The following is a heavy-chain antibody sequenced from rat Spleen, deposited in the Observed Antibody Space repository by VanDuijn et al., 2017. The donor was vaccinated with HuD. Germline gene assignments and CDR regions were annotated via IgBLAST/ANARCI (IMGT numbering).Heavy chain of an antibody. J-gene: IGHJ2*01. CDR3: ARANRESYAHFDY. V-gene: IGHV2-43*01. CDR1: GFSLTTYH. CDR2: IWTGGST. D-gene: IGHD1-12*01. Sequence: QVQLKESGPGLVQPSQTLYLTCTVPGFSLTTYHVFWVRQPPGHGLEWLGVIWTGGSTAYHSLLKSRLSITRDLSKSQVFLKMNSLQTEDTATYYGARANRESYAHFDYWGQGVMVTVSS.